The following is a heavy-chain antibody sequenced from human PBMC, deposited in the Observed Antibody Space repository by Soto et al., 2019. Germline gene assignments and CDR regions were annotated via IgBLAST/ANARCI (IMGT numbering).Heavy chain of an antibody. CDR2: ISYDGSNK. CDR3: AKGSYYYDSSGYDL. J-gene: IGHJ5*02. Sequence: LRLSCAASGFTFSSYVMHWVRQAPGKGLEWVAVISYDGSNKYYADSVKGRFTISRDNSKNTLYLQMNSLRAEDTAVYYCAKGSYYYDSSGYDLWGQGTLVTVSS. D-gene: IGHD3-22*01. V-gene: IGHV3-30*18. CDR1: GFTFSSYV.